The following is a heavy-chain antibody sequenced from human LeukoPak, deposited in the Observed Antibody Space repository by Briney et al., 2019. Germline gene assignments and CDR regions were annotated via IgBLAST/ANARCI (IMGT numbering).Heavy chain of an antibody. CDR1: GFTFSSYA. CDR2: ISSNGGST. Sequence: PGGSLRLSCAASGFTFSSYAMHWVRQAPGKGLEYVSAISSNGGSTYYANSVKGRFTISRDNSKNTLYLQMGSLGAEDMAVYYCARKREFDAFDIWGQGTMVTVSS. J-gene: IGHJ3*02. D-gene: IGHD3-10*01. V-gene: IGHV3-64*01. CDR3: ARKREFDAFDI.